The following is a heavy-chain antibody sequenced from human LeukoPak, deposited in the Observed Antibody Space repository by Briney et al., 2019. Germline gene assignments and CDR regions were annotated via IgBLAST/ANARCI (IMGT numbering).Heavy chain of an antibody. J-gene: IGHJ4*02. Sequence: SETLSLTCTVSGGSISSYYWSWFRQPPEKGLEWIGNIYSSGTTYYNPSLRSQVTISVDKSKNQFSLKLSSVTAADTAVYYCAARIAVAGKAFDYWGQGTLVTVSS. CDR3: AARIAVAGKAFDY. V-gene: IGHV4-59*04. CDR1: GGSISSYY. CDR2: IYSSGTT. D-gene: IGHD6-19*01.